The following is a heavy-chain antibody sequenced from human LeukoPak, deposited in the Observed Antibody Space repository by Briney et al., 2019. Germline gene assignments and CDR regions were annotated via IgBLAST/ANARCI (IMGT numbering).Heavy chain of an antibody. CDR3: AKRGVVIRVILVGFHKEAYYFDS. V-gene: IGHV3-23*01. Sequence: QPGGSLRLSCAASGFTFSNSAMSWVRQAPGKGLEWVSTLSGSGITTYYADSVRGRFTISRDNPKNTLILQMNSLRPEDTAVYFCAKRGVVIRVILVGFHKEAYYFDSWGQGALVTVSS. J-gene: IGHJ4*02. CDR2: LSGSGITT. CDR1: GFTFSNSA. D-gene: IGHD3-22*01.